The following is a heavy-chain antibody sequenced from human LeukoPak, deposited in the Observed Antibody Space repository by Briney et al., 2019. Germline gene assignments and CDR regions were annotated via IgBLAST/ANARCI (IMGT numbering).Heavy chain of an antibody. D-gene: IGHD2-15*01. CDR3: ARRIVVVAAKGWVDY. V-gene: IGHV4-34*01. CDR1: GGSFSDYY. Sequence: SETLSLTCGVSGGSFSDYYWNWIRQPPGKGLEWIGEINHSGSTNYNPSLKRRVTISVDTSKNQFSLKLSSVTAADTAVYYCARRIVVVAAKGWVDYWGQGTLVTVSS. J-gene: IGHJ4*02. CDR2: INHSGST.